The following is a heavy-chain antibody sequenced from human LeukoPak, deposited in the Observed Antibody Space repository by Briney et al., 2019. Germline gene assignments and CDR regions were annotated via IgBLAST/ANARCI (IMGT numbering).Heavy chain of an antibody. CDR2: IYTSGST. CDR3: ARASITILGVVTQYYFDY. V-gene: IGHV4-4*07. CDR1: GGSISSYY. D-gene: IGHD3-3*01. Sequence: SETLSLTCTVSGGSISSYYWSWIRQPAGKGLEWIGRIYTSGSTNYNPSLKSRVTMSVDTSKNQFSLKLSSVTAADTAVYYCARASITILGVVTQYYFDYWGQGTLVTVSS. J-gene: IGHJ4*02.